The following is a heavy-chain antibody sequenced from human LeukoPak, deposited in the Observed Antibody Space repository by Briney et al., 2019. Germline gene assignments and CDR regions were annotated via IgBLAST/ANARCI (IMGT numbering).Heavy chain of an antibody. V-gene: IGHV3-21*01. J-gene: IGHJ3*02. Sequence: GGSLRLSCAASGFSFSTYSMNWVRHAPGKGLEWVSSISSSSAHIFYADSVKGRFSISRDNAKNSLYLQVNSLRVEDTAVYYCTSRYCTTTNCYSFDIWGQGTMVTVSS. CDR3: TSRYCTTTNCYSFDI. CDR1: GFSFSTYS. CDR2: ISSSSAHI. D-gene: IGHD2-2*01.